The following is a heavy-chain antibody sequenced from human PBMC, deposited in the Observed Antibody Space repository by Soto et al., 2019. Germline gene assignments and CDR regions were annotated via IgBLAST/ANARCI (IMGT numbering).Heavy chain of an antibody. D-gene: IGHD1-26*01. CDR1: GFTFSSYW. CDR3: VRDDVGVGIDY. J-gene: IGHJ4*02. Sequence: EVQLVESGGGLVQPGGSLRLSCAASGFTFSSYWMHWVRQVPGKGLVWVSHIDSDGNSTTYADSVKGRCTISRDNAKNTVYLQMNSLRAEDTAVYYCVRDDVGVGIDYWGLGTLVTVSS. V-gene: IGHV3-74*03. CDR2: IDSDGNST.